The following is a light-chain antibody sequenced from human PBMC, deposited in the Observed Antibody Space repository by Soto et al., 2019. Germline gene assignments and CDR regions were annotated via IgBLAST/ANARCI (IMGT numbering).Light chain of an antibody. V-gene: IGKV1-5*01. Sequence: DIQMTQSPSTLSASVGDRVSIACRASQTIGNSLSWYQQKPGKAPKPLIYDASSLKSGVPSRFSGSGSGTEFILTISSLQPDDFATYYCQQYDDYYTFGQGTKVEI. J-gene: IGKJ2*01. CDR1: QTIGNS. CDR2: DAS. CDR3: QQYDDYYT.